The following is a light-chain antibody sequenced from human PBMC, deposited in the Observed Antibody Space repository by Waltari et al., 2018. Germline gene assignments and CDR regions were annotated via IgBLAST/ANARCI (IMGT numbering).Light chain of an antibody. J-gene: IGKJ4*01. V-gene: IGKV3-11*01. CDR2: DAY. Sequence: EIELTQSPATLSLSPGERATLSCRASQSVSSYLAWYQQKPGQAPRLLIYDAYNKGTGIPARFSGSGSGTDFTLTISSLEPEDFAVYYCQQRSNWPLLTFGGGTKVEIK. CDR3: QQRSNWPLLT. CDR1: QSVSSY.